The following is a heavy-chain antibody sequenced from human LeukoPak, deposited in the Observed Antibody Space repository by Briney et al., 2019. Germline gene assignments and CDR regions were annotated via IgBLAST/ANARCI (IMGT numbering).Heavy chain of an antibody. V-gene: IGHV3-48*03. CDR3: ARDTVNGPFVISLDL. Sequence: GGSLRLSCAASGFSLRSPEMNWVRQAPGEGPEWVAHINSADNVEYYTNSVRGRFTMSRDNAKDLLYLQMNSLRDEDTAVYYCARDTVNGPFVISLDLWGQGVLVTVSS. CDR2: INSADNVE. D-gene: IGHD2-8*01. J-gene: IGHJ5*02. CDR1: GFSLRSPE.